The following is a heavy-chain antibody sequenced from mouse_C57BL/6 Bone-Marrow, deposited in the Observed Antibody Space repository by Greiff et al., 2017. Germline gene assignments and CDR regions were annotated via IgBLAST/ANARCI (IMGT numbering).Heavy chain of an antibody. J-gene: IGHJ3*01. D-gene: IGHD2-4*01. CDR2: ISYDGSN. CDR1: GYSITSGYY. V-gene: IGHV3-6*01. Sequence: EVKLMESGPGLVKPSQSLSLTCSVTGYSITSGYYWNWIRQFPGNKLEWMGFISYDGSNNYNPSLKNRISITRDTSKNQFFLKLNSVTTEDTATYYCARAGYYDYDALFAYWGQGTLVTVSA. CDR3: ARAGYYDYDALFAY.